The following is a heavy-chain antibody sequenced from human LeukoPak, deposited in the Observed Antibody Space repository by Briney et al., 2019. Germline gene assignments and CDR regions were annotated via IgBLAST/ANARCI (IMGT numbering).Heavy chain of an antibody. V-gene: IGHV3-23*01. CDR2: ISGSGGST. D-gene: IGHD5-12*01. CDR1: GFTFSSYR. J-gene: IGHJ3*02. CDR3: ASVDDLDAFAM. Sequence: GGSLRLSCAASGFTFSSYRMSWVRQAPGKGLEWVSAISGSGGSTYYADSVKGRFTISRDNSKITLYLEMSSLRAEDTAVYYCASVDDLDAFAMWGQGTMVIVFS.